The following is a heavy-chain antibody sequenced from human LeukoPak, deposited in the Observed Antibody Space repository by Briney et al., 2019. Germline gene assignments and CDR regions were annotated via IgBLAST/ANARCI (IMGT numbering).Heavy chain of an antibody. CDR3: ARPHGGNSEFDY. CDR1: GYTFTGYY. J-gene: IGHJ4*02. V-gene: IGHV1-2*02. D-gene: IGHD4-23*01. CDR2: INPNSGGT. Sequence: GASVKVSCKASGYTFTGYYMHWVRQAPGQGLEWMGWINPNSGGTNYAQKFQGRVTMTRDTSISTDYMELSRLRSDDTAVYYCARPHGGNSEFDYWGQGTLVTVSS.